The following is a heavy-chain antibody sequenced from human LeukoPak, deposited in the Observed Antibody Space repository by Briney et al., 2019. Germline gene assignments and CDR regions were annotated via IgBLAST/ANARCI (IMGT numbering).Heavy chain of an antibody. Sequence: ASVKVSCKASGYTFTSYDINWVRQATGQGLEWMGWMNPNSGNTGYAQKFQGRVTMTRNTSISTAYMELSSLRSEDTAVYYCARGRIDCSNTSCYTYWGQGTLVTVSS. CDR2: MNPNSGNT. V-gene: IGHV1-8*01. D-gene: IGHD2-2*02. CDR1: GYTFTSYD. CDR3: ARGRIDCSNTSCYTY. J-gene: IGHJ4*02.